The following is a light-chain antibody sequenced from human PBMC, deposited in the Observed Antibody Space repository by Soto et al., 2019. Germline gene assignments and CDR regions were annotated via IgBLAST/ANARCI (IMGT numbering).Light chain of an antibody. CDR1: QSIRIY. CDR2: TAS. J-gene: IGKJ4*01. CDR3: QQSDKTPT. Sequence: DIQMTQSPSSLSAFVGDRVTIACRASQSIRIYLNWYQQKPGNAPMLLIHTASILQSGVPSRFRGSGSGTDFTLTISGLQPEDFASYYCQQSDKTPTFGGGTKVEMK. V-gene: IGKV1-39*01.